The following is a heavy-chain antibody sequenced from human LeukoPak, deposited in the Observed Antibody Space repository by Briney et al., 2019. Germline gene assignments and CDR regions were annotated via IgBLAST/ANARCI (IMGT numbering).Heavy chain of an antibody. D-gene: IGHD3-22*01. CDR1: GFTVSSNY. CDR2: IYSGGTT. CDR3: ARHDSGYGPFDY. J-gene: IGHJ4*02. V-gene: IGHV3-53*01. Sequence: GGSQRLSCAVSGFTVSSNYMSWVRQAPGKGLVWVSVIYSGGTTYYAHSVKGRFTISRDNSKNTLYLQMNSLRAEDTAVYYCARHDSGYGPFDYWGRGTLVAVSS.